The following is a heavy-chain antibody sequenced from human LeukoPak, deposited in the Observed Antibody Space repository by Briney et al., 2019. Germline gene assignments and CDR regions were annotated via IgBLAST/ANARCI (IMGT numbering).Heavy chain of an antibody. D-gene: IGHD2-15*01. CDR2: IDPSDSYT. Sequence: HGESLKISCKGSGYSFTNYWISWVRQMPRKGLEWMGRIDPSDSYTNYSPSFQGHVTISADKSISTAYLQWSSLKASDTAMYYCARRYCSGGSCYSPVAYWGQGTLVTVSS. CDR3: ARRYCSGGSCYSPVAY. V-gene: IGHV5-10-1*01. J-gene: IGHJ4*02. CDR1: GYSFTNYW.